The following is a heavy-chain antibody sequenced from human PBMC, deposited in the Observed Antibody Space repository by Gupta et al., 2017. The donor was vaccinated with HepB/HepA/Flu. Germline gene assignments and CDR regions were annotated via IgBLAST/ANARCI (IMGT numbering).Heavy chain of an antibody. D-gene: IGHD6-13*01. Sequence: EVQLVESGGDLVQPGGSLRLSCAASVFTFSSFWMYWVREPPGKGLEWVANIKKDGSEKFYVDSVKGLFIISRENAKNSLYLQMNILRVEDTAVYYCARPGFAAAATFGWFNPWGQGTLVTVSS. CDR2: IKKDGSEK. V-gene: IGHV3-7*01. CDR1: VFTFSSFW. CDR3: ARPGFAAAATFGWFNP. J-gene: IGHJ5*02.